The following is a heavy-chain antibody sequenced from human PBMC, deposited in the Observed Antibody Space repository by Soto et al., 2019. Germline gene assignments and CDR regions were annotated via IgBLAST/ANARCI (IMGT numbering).Heavy chain of an antibody. V-gene: IGHV3-9*01. D-gene: IGHD3-3*01. CDR1: GFTFDDYA. CDR3: AKDKATYYDFWSGPSMDV. CDR2: ISWNSGSI. J-gene: IGHJ6*02. Sequence: GGSLRLSCAASGFTFDDYAMHWVRQAPGKGLEWVSGISWNSGSIGYADSVKGRFTISRDNAKNSLYLQMNSLRAEDTALYYCAKDKATYYDFWSGPSMDVWGQGTTVTVSS.